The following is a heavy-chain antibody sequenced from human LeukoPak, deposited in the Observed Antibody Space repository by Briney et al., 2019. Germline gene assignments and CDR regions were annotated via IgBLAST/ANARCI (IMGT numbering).Heavy chain of an antibody. CDR1: GGTFSSYA. V-gene: IGHV1-69*13. J-gene: IGHJ6*02. CDR2: IIPIFGTA. CDR3: ARAQRLWFGELLFYYYGMDV. D-gene: IGHD3-10*01. Sequence: ASVKVSCKASGGTFSSYAISWVRQAPGQGLEWTGGIIPIFGTANYAQKFQGRVTITADESTSTAYMELSSLRSEDTAVYYCARAQRLWFGELLFYYYGMDVWGQGTTVTVSS.